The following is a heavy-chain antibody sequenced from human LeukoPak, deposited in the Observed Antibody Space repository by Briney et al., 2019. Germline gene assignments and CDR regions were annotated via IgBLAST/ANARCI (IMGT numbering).Heavy chain of an antibody. J-gene: IGHJ6*03. CDR2: ISYDGSNK. Sequence: GGSLRLSCAASGFTFSSYAMHWVRQAPGKGLEWVAVISYDGSNKYYADSVKGRFTISRDNAKNSLYLQMNSLRAEDTAVYYCARDFYYYMDVWGKGTTVTVSS. CDR3: ARDFYYYMDV. CDR1: GFTFSSYA. V-gene: IGHV3-30-3*01.